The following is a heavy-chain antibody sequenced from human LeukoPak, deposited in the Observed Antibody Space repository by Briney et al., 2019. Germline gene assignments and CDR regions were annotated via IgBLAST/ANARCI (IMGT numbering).Heavy chain of an antibody. Sequence: GGSLRLSCAASGFTFSSYWMNWARQAPGKGLEWVASINHNGNVIYYVDSVKGRFTISRDNAKNSLYLQMSNLRAEDTAVYFCARGGGLDVWGQGATVTVSS. V-gene: IGHV3-7*03. CDR3: ARGGGLDV. D-gene: IGHD3-16*01. J-gene: IGHJ6*02. CDR1: GFTFSSYW. CDR2: INHNGNVI.